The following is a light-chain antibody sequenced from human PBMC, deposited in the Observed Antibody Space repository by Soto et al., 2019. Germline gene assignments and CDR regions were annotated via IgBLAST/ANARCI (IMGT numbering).Light chain of an antibody. CDR3: HQYNNWPPWT. CDR1: QSVSSS. J-gene: IGKJ1*01. Sequence: EIEMTQSPATLCVSPGEGATLSCRASQSVSSSRLAWYRQKPGQAPRLLIHGASTRATGIPARFSGSGSGTEFTLTISSLQSEDFAVYYCHQYNNWPPWTFGQGTKVDIK. V-gene: IGKV3-15*01. CDR2: GAS.